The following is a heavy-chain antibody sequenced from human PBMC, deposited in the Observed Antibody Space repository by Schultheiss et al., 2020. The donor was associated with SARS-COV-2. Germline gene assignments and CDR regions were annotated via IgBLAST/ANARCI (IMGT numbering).Heavy chain of an antibody. V-gene: IGHV4-61*05. CDR1: GGSISGSSYY. Sequence: SQTLSLTCTVSGGSISGSSYYWVWIRQPPGKGLEWIGYIYYSGSTNYNPSLKSRVTISVDTSNNQFSVKVNSVTAADTAVYYCASRRDSSGFGFDYWGQGSLGTVSS. CDR3: ASRRDSSGFGFDY. D-gene: IGHD3-22*01. CDR2: IYYSGST. J-gene: IGHJ4*02.